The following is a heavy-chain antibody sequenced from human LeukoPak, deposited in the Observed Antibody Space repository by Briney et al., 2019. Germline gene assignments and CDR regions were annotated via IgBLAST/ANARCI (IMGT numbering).Heavy chain of an antibody. CDR3: ARVDAGGIAAAGSDAFDI. V-gene: IGHV1-8*01. CDR2: MNPNSGNT. J-gene: IGHJ3*02. Sequence: GASVKVSCKASGYTFTSYDINWVRQATGQGLEWMGWMNPNSGNTGYAQKFQGRVTMTRNTSISTAYMELSSLRSEDTAVYYCARVDAGGIAAAGSDAFDIWGQGTMVTVSS. D-gene: IGHD6-13*01. CDR1: GYTFTSYD.